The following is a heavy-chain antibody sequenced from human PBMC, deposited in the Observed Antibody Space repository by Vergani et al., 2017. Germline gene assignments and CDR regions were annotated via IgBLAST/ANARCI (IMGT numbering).Heavy chain of an antibody. Sequence: EVQLVESGGGLVQPGGSLRLSCAASGFTFSSYWMHWVRQAPGKGLVWVSRINSDGSSTSYADSVKGRFTISRDNAKNTLYLQMNSLRAEDTAVDYCARVAEYNWNDVHYYYGMDVWGQGTTVTVSS. V-gene: IGHV3-74*01. J-gene: IGHJ6*02. CDR3: ARVAEYNWNDVHYYYGMDV. D-gene: IGHD1-20*01. CDR2: INSDGSST. CDR1: GFTFSSYW.